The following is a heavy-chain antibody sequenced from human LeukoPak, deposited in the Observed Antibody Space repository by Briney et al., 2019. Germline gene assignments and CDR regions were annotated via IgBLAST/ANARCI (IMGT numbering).Heavy chain of an antibody. Sequence: GESLKISCKGSGYSFTSYWIGWVRQMPGKGLEWMGIIYPGDSDTRYSPSFQGQVTISADKSISTAYLQWSSLKASDTAMYYCATHDDSYYDFWSGYQLVTGIDYWGQGTLVTVSS. CDR1: GYSFTSYW. CDR3: ATHDDSYYDFWSGYQLVTGIDY. CDR2: IYPGDSDT. V-gene: IGHV5-51*01. D-gene: IGHD3-3*01. J-gene: IGHJ4*02.